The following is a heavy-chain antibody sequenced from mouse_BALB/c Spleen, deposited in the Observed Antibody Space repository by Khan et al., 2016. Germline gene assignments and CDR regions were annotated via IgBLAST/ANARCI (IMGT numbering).Heavy chain of an antibody. Sequence: QVQLQQPGAELMKPGASVKISCKATGYTFSSYWIEWVKQRPGHGLEWIGEILPGSGSTNYNEKFKGKATFTADTSSNTAYMQLSSLTSEGSAVYYCARGELRDDERAWFAYWGQGTLVTVSA. CDR1: GYTFSSYW. CDR2: ILPGSGST. J-gene: IGHJ3*01. V-gene: IGHV1-9*01. CDR3: ARGELRDDERAWFAY. D-gene: IGHD2-14*01.